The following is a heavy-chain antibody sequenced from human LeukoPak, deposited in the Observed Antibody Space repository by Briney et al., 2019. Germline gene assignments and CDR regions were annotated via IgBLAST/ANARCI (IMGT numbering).Heavy chain of an antibody. CDR1: GYSLSTSGVG. CDR3: AHSLSGSGSYLVDY. D-gene: IGHD3-10*01. J-gene: IGHJ4*02. CDR2: IYWDDDK. Sequence: ESGPTLVKPTQPLTPTCTFSGYSLSTSGVGVGWIRQPPGKALEWLALIYWDDDKRYSPSLKSRLTIIKDTSKNQVVLTMTNMDPVDTATYYCAHSLSGSGSYLVDYWGQGTLVTVSS. V-gene: IGHV2-5*02.